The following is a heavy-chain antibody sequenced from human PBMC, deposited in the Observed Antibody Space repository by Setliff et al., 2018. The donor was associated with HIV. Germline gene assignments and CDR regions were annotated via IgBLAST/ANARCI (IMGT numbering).Heavy chain of an antibody. Sequence: SETLSLTCAVYGGSFSDYYWSWIRQPPGKGLEWIGEINHSGSTNYNPSLKRRVTISVDTSKNQFSLKLSSVTAADTAVYYCASRPWGAAAGSRYGMDVWGLGTTVTVSS. CDR1: GGSFSDYY. D-gene: IGHD6-13*01. CDR2: INHSGST. V-gene: IGHV4-34*01. CDR3: ASRPWGAAAGSRYGMDV. J-gene: IGHJ6*02.